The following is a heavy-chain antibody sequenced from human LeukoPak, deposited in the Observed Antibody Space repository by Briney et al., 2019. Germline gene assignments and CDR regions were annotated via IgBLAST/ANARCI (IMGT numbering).Heavy chain of an antibody. D-gene: IGHD3-9*01. CDR2: INPQIGGT. J-gene: IGHJ4*02. CDR3: ARDLSRRPQIYDISTAFSTEH. Sequence: ASVTVTCKASGYSFTDYYIHWVRQAPGQGLEWMGLINPQIGGTNYAQRFQGRVTMTRDTSTSTAYMDLRRLTSDDTAEYYCARDLSRRPQIYDISTAFSTEHWGQGTLVTVSS. V-gene: IGHV1-2*02. CDR1: GYSFTDYY.